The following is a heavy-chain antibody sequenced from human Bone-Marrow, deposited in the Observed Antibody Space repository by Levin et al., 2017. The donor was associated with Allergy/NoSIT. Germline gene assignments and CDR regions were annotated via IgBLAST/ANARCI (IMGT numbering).Heavy chain of an antibody. Sequence: PSETLSLTCTVSGGSISSSSYYWGWIRQPPGKGLEWIGSIYYSGSTYYNPSLKSRVTISVDTSKNQFSLKLSSVTAADTAVYYCARDSGPDYYDSSSLDYWGQGTLVTVSS. D-gene: IGHD3-22*01. V-gene: IGHV4-39*07. CDR2: IYYSGST. CDR1: GGSISSSSYY. CDR3: ARDSGPDYYDSSSLDY. J-gene: IGHJ4*02.